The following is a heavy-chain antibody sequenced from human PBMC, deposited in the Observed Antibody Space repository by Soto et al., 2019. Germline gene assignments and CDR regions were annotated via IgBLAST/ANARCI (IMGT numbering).Heavy chain of an antibody. CDR2: ISSSGSTI. D-gene: IGHD3-22*01. J-gene: IGHJ5*02. V-gene: IGHV3-48*03. CDR1: GFTFSSYE. Sequence: GWSLRLSCSASGFTFSSYEMNWVRQAPGKGLEWVSYISSSGSTIYYADSVKGRFTISRDNAKNSLYLQMNSLRAEDTAVYYCARDRRTYYYDSSGYYYRYNWFDPWGQGTLVTVSS. CDR3: ARDRRTYYYDSSGYYYRYNWFDP.